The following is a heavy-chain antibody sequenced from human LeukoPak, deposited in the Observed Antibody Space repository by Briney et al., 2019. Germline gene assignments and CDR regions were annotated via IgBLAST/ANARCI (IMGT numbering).Heavy chain of an antibody. CDR1: GFTFSSYE. Sequence: GGSLRLSCAASGFTFSSYEMNWVRQAPGKGLEWVSYISSSGSTIYYADSVKGRFTISGDNAKNSLYLQMNSLRAEDTAVYYCAELGITMIGGVWGKGTTVTITS. CDR3: AELGITMIGGV. D-gene: IGHD3-10*02. J-gene: IGHJ6*04. CDR2: ISSSGSTI. V-gene: IGHV3-48*03.